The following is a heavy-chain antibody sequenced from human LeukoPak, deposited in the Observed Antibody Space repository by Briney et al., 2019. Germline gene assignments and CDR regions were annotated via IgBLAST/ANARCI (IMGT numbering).Heavy chain of an antibody. CDR2: IHSSTGNP. J-gene: IGHJ4*02. Sequence: ASVKVSCKASGYTFTGYYMHWVRQAPGQGLEWMGWIHSSTGNPTYAQGFTGRFVFSLDTSVSTTYLQISSLNAEDTAVYFCARAFQSLGGLSLPDYWGQGTLVTVSS. V-gene: IGHV7-4-1*02. CDR3: ARAFQSLGGLSLPDY. D-gene: IGHD3-16*02. CDR1: GYTFTGYY.